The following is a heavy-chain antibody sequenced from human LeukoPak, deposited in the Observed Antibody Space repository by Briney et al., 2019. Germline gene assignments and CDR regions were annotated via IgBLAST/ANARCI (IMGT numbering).Heavy chain of an antibody. CDR3: ATEDRDGPYYYDSSGYSGFAY. Sequence: ASVKVSCKASGYTFTSYYMHWVRQAPGQGLEWMGIINPSGGSTSYAQKFRGRVTMTRDMSTSTVYMELSSLRSEDTAVYYCATEDRDGPYYYDSSGYSGFAYWGQGTLVTVSS. CDR1: GYTFTSYY. D-gene: IGHD3-22*01. V-gene: IGHV1-46*01. J-gene: IGHJ4*02. CDR2: INPSGGST.